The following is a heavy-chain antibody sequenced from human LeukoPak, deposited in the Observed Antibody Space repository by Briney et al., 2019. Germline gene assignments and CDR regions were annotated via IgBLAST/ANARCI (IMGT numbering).Heavy chain of an antibody. J-gene: IGHJ3*02. D-gene: IGHD3-10*01. CDR2: NYHSGST. CDR3: ARDSYYYAVNDAFAI. V-gene: IGHV4-38-2*01. CDR1: GYSISSGYY. Sequence: SEPLSLTCAASGYSISSGYYWGWIRQPPGTGLEWSGTNYHSGSTYYNPFLKSLVTISVDSSKNQYSLKLSSVTAGDTAVYYCARDSYYYAVNDAFAIWSQGTVVTVS.